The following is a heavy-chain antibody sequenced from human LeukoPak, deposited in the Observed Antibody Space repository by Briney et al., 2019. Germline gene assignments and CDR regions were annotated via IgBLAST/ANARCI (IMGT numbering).Heavy chain of an antibody. CDR3: AHDYGVY. CDR1: GFTFSNYA. V-gene: IGHV3-66*01. Sequence: GGSLRLSCAASGFTFSNYAMSWVRQAPGKGLEWVSVIYSGGSTYYADSVKGRFTISRDNSKNTLYLQMNSLRAEDTAVYYCAHDYGVYWGQGTLVTVSS. J-gene: IGHJ4*02. D-gene: IGHD4-17*01. CDR2: IYSGGST.